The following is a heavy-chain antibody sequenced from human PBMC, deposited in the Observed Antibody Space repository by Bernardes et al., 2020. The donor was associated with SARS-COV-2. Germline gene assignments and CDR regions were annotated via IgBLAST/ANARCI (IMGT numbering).Heavy chain of an antibody. CDR1: GFSVRSNY. D-gene: IGHD6-13*01. CDR2: ISSAGGT. Sequence: GGSLRLSCAASGFSVRSNYMSWVRQAPGKGLEWVSLISSAGGTYYADTVKGRFTISRDNSKNTLDLQMNSLRDEDTAVYYCAYTGYDSSWYIGSWGQGTLVTVSS. CDR3: AYTGYDSSWYIGS. V-gene: IGHV3-53*01. J-gene: IGHJ5*02.